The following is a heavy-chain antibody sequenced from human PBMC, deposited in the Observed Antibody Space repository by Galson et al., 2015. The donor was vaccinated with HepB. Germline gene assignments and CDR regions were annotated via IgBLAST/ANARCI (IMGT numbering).Heavy chain of an antibody. CDR3: AKGSSVDTATFDS. CDR2: IDWDGGRT. D-gene: IGHD5-18*01. J-gene: IGHJ4*02. CDR1: GFTFDDHA. Sequence: SLRLSCAASGFTFDDHAMHWVRQVPGKGLEWISLIDWDGGRTYYAESVKGRFTISRDNSKNSLYLQMNSLRTEDTALYYCAKGSSVDTATFDSWGQGTPVTVSS. V-gene: IGHV3-43*01.